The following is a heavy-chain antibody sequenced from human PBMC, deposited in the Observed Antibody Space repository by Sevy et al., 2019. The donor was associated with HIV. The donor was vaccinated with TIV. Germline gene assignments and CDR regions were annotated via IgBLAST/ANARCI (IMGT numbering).Heavy chain of an antibody. V-gene: IGHV3-48*02. J-gene: IGHJ5*02. D-gene: IGHD4-17*01. Sequence: GGSLRLSCAASGFTFSSYSMNWVRQAPGKGLEWVSYISSSSSTIYYADSVKGRFTISRDNAKNSLYLQMNSLRDEDTAVYYCAREVPFFYGDYVTNWFDPWGQGTLVTVSS. CDR3: AREVPFFYGDYVTNWFDP. CDR1: GFTFSSYS. CDR2: ISSSSSTI.